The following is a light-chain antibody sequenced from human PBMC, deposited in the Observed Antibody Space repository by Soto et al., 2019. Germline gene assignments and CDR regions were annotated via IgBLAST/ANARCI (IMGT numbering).Light chain of an antibody. CDR3: QQRSNWPIIT. CDR2: DTS. J-gene: IGKJ5*01. CDR1: QSVSSY. V-gene: IGKV3-11*01. Sequence: EIVMTQSPATLSVSPGERVTLPCRASQSVSSYLACYQQKPGQAPRLIISDTSNRATGIPARFSGSGSGTDFTLTISSLEPEDFAVYYCQQRSNWPIITFGQGTRLEIK.